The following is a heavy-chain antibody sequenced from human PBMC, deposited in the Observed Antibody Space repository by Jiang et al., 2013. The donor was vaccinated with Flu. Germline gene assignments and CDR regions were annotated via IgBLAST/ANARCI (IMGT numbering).Heavy chain of an antibody. CDR2: TYYRSKWYN. Sequence: QTLSLTCAISGDSVSSNSAAWNWIRQSPSRGLEWLGRTYYRSKWYNDYAVSVKSRITINPDTSKNQFXLQLNSVTPEDTAVYYCARDSPNTYYYDSSGLDAFDIWGQGTMVTVSS. D-gene: IGHD3-22*01. V-gene: IGHV6-1*01. J-gene: IGHJ3*02. CDR1: GDSVSSNSAA. CDR3: ARDSPNTYYYDSSGLDAFDI.